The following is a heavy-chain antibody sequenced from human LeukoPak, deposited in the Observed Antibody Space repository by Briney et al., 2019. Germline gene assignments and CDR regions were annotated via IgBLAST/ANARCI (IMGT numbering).Heavy chain of an antibody. J-gene: IGHJ2*01. CDR3: ARVASGYCSGGSCYSFTRYWYFDL. V-gene: IGHV3-13*01. CDR2: IGTAGDT. Sequence: LPGGSLRLSCAGSGFTFSSYDMHWVRHATGKGLEWVSAIGTAGDTYYPGSVKGRSTISRENSKHSLYLQMNSLSAGDTAVYYCARVASGYCSGGSCYSFTRYWYFDLWGRGTLVTVSS. CDR1: GFTFSSYD. D-gene: IGHD2-15*01.